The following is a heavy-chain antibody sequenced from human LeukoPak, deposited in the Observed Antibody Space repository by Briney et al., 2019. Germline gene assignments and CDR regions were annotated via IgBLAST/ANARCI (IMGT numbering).Heavy chain of an antibody. CDR3: AKGDIVVVPAANPDFDY. J-gene: IGHJ4*02. Sequence: PGGSLRLSCAASGFTFSSYAMSWVRQAPGKGLEGVSAISGSGGSTYYADSVKGRFTISRDNSKNTLYLQMNSLRAEDTAVYYCAKGDIVVVPAANPDFDYWGQGTLVTVSS. CDR1: GFTFSSYA. D-gene: IGHD2-2*01. CDR2: ISGSGGST. V-gene: IGHV3-23*01.